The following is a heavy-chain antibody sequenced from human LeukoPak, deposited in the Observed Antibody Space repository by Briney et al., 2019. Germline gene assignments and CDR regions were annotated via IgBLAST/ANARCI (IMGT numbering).Heavy chain of an antibody. CDR1: GFTFFNAW. J-gene: IGHJ4*02. CDR3: TTLQLRTTGFDF. Sequence: KPGGSLTLSCAASGFTFFNAWMTWVRQAPGKGLEWVARIKSKSDGGTIDYAAPVEGRFTISRDDSKNTLYLQMNSLKVEDTALYYCTTLQLRTTGFDFWGQGTLVAVSS. V-gene: IGHV3-15*01. CDR2: IKSKSDGGTI. D-gene: IGHD2-2*01.